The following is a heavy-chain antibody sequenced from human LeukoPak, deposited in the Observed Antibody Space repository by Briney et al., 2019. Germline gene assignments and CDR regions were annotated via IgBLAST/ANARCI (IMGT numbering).Heavy chain of an antibody. CDR2: ITGSGDNS. Sequence: GGSLRLSCAASGFTFSNYAMNWIRQAPGKGLEWVSHITGSGDNSYYTDSVKGRFTLSRDNSKNTLFLQMNSLRAEDTAVYYCTRDEGLVAGIWRALDTWGQGTMVTVSS. CDR3: TRDEGLVAGIWRALDT. J-gene: IGHJ3*02. CDR1: GFTFSNYA. D-gene: IGHD6-19*01. V-gene: IGHV3-23*01.